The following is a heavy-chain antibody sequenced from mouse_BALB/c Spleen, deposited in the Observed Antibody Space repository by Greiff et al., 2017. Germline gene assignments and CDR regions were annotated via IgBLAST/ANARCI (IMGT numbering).Heavy chain of an antibody. CDR2: IWSDGST. D-gene: IGHD3-1*01. J-gene: IGHJ3*01. CDR3: ARHSSSGYGLAY. Sequence: QVQLKESGPDLVAPSQSLSITCTVSGFSLTSYGVHWVRQPPGKGLEWLVVIWSDGSTTYNSALKSRLSISKDNSKSQVFLKMNSLQTDDTAMYYCARHSSSGYGLAYWGQGTLVTGSA. V-gene: IGHV2-6-2*01. CDR1: GFSLTSYG.